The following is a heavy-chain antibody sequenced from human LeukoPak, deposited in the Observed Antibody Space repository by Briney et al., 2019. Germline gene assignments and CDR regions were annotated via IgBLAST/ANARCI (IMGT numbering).Heavy chain of an antibody. Sequence: SETLSLTCTVSGGSISSYYWSWIRQPAGKGLEWIGRIYTSGSTNYNPSLKSRVTMSVDTSKNQFSLKLSSVTAADTAVYYCARDSFGCSSTSCSDAFDIWGQGTMVTVSS. CDR1: GGSISSYY. CDR2: IYTSGST. CDR3: ARDSFGCSSTSCSDAFDI. V-gene: IGHV4-4*07. D-gene: IGHD2-2*01. J-gene: IGHJ3*02.